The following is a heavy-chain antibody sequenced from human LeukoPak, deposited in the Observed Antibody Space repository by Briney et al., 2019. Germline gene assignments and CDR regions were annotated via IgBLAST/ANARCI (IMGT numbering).Heavy chain of an antibody. CDR3: AKQNNFDY. CDR1: GFTFSSYA. Sequence: GGSLRLSCAAPGFTFSSYAMNWVRQAPGKGLEWVSGIGVSGGSTYYADSVKGRFTISRDSSKNTLFLQMNSLRAEDTAVYYCAKQNNFDYWGQGTLVTASS. V-gene: IGHV3-23*01. J-gene: IGHJ4*02. D-gene: IGHD1/OR15-1a*01. CDR2: IGVSGGST.